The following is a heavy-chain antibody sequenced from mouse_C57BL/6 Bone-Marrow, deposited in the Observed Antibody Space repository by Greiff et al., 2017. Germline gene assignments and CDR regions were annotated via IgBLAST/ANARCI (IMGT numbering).Heavy chain of an antibody. CDR2: IDPSDSYT. CDR3: ARDYYGSSYWYFDV. CDR1: GYTFTSYW. D-gene: IGHD1-1*01. Sequence: QVQLQQPGAELVRPGTSVKLSCKASGYTFTSYWMHWVKQRPGQGLEWIGVIDPSDSYTNYNQKFKGKATLTVDTSSSTAYMQLSSLTSEDSAVYYCARDYYGSSYWYFDVWGTGTTGTVSS. V-gene: IGHV1-59*01. J-gene: IGHJ1*03.